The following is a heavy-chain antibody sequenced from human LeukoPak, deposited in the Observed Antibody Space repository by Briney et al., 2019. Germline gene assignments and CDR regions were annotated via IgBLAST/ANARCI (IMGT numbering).Heavy chain of an antibody. CDR1: GGSISSYY. Sequence: SETLSLTCTVSGGSISSYYWSWIRQPAGKGLEWIGRIYTSGSTNYSPSLKSRVTISVDKSKNQFSLKLSSVTAADTAVYYCARERTYGDYSLIDYWGQGTLVTVSS. V-gene: IGHV4-4*07. CDR3: ARERTYGDYSLIDY. CDR2: IYTSGST. J-gene: IGHJ4*02. D-gene: IGHD4-17*01.